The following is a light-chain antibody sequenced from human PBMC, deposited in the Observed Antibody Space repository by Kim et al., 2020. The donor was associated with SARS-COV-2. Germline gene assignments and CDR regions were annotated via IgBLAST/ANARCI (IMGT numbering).Light chain of an antibody. CDR2: KNN. CDR3: SEWDSSVSAWV. V-gene: IGLV10-54*04. Sequence: RHTGTHTCNEESNHGGNQEAAWQKQHQRHPPKLLTNKNNRRPSGSSESFSATRSGNTASLNITGLQNEDEAEYNCSEWDSSVSAWVFGGGTKLTVL. J-gene: IGLJ2*01. CDR1: SNHGGNQE.